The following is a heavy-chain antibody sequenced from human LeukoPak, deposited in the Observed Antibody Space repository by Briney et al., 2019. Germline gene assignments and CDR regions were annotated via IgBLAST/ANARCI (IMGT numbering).Heavy chain of an antibody. CDR3: ARGPPRDYVWGSYPHYFDY. CDR1: GYSISSGYY. Sequence: SETLSLTCTVSGYSISSGYYWGWIRQPPGKGLEWIGSIYQNGSTYYNPSLKSRVTISVDTPKNQFSLKVSSVTAADTAVYYCARGPPRDYVWGSYPHYFDYWGQGTLVTVSS. J-gene: IGHJ4*02. CDR2: IYQNGST. D-gene: IGHD3-16*02. V-gene: IGHV4-38-2*02.